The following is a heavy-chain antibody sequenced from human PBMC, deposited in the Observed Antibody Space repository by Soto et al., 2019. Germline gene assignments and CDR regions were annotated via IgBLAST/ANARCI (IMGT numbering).Heavy chain of an antibody. CDR1: GGSISSGGYY. D-gene: IGHD2-2*01. CDR2: IYHSGNT. V-gene: IGHV4-30-4*01. CDR3: GRYYCSSARCPGLDV. Sequence: QVQLQESGPGLVKPSQTLSLTCTVSGGSISSGGYYWTWIRQPPGKGLEWIGYIYHSGNTYYNSSLKSRVTISEDTSKNQFSLRLSSMTAADTAVYYCGRYYCSSARCPGLDVWGQGTTVTVSS. J-gene: IGHJ6*02.